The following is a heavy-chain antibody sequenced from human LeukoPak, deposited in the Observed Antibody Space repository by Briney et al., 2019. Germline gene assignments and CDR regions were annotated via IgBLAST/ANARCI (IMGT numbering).Heavy chain of an antibody. V-gene: IGHV3-48*03. J-gene: IGHJ4*02. Sequence: GGSLRLSCAASGFTFSSYEMNWVRQAPGKGLEWVSYISSSGSTIHYADSVKGRFTISRDNAKNSLYLQMNSLRAEDTAVYYCARDDSYGLDYWGQGTLVTVSS. CDR2: ISSSGSTI. CDR1: GFTFSSYE. CDR3: ARDDSYGLDY. D-gene: IGHD5-18*01.